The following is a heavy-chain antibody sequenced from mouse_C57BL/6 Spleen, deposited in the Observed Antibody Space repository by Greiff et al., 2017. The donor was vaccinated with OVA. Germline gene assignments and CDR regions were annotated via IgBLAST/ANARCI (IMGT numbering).Heavy chain of an antibody. J-gene: IGHJ2*01. V-gene: IGHV1-82*01. Sequence: ESGPELVKPGASVKISCKASGYAFSSSWMNWVKQRPGKGLEWIGRIYPGDGDTNYNGKFKGKATLTADKSSSTAYMQLSSLTSEDSAVYFCARLTRAFDYWGQGTTLTVSS. D-gene: IGHD3-1*01. CDR1: GYAFSSSW. CDR2: IYPGDGDT. CDR3: ARLTRAFDY.